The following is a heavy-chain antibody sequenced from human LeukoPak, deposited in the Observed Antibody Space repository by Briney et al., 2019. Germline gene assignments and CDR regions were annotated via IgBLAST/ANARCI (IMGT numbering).Heavy chain of an antibody. D-gene: IGHD3-22*01. J-gene: IGHJ4*02. Sequence: QPGGSLRLSCAASGFTFSSYAMHWVRQAPGKGLEWVAVISYDGSNKYYADSVKGRFTISRDNSKNTLYLQMNSLRAEDTAVYYCARDRVLRSDYDSSGYYYFWGFDYWGQGTLVTVSS. V-gene: IGHV3-30-3*01. CDR3: ARDRVLRSDYDSSGYYYFWGFDY. CDR2: ISYDGSNK. CDR1: GFTFSSYA.